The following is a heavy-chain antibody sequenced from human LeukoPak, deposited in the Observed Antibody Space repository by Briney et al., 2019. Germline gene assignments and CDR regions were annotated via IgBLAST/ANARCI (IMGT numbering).Heavy chain of an antibody. D-gene: IGHD6-13*01. V-gene: IGHV3-30*18. CDR2: ISYDGSNK. CDR3: AKGEAAAGYNWFDP. J-gene: IGHJ5*02. CDR1: GFTFSSYG. Sequence: GGSLRLSCAASGFTFSSYGMHWVRQAPGKGLEWVAVISYDGSNKYYADSVKGRFTISRDNSKNTLYLQMNSLRAEDTAVYYCAKGEAAAGYNWFDPWGQGTLVTVSS.